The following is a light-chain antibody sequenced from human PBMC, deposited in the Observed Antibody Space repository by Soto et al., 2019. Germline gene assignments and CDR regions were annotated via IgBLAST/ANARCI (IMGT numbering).Light chain of an antibody. Sequence: QSVLTQPASVSGSPGQSITISCTGTSSDVGAYNYVSWYQQYPGKAPKVIIFEVRKRPSGVSNRFSGSKSGDTASLTISGLQAEDEADYYCSSYRSSTTFVXGTGTKVTV. J-gene: IGLJ1*01. CDR2: EVR. V-gene: IGLV2-14*01. CDR3: SSYRSSTTFV. CDR1: SSDVGAYNY.